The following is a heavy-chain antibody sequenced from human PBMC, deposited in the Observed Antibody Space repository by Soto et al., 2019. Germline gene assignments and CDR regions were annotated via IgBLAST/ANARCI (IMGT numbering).Heavy chain of an antibody. CDR1: GFTFSSYA. CDR3: ARDPGYSSRLNWFDP. Sequence: PGGSLRLSCSASGFTFSSYAMHWVRQAPGKGLEWVAVISYDGSNKYYADSVKGRFTISRNNSKNTLYLQMNSLRAEDTAVYYCARDPGYSSRLNWFDPWGQGTLVTVSS. J-gene: IGHJ5*02. CDR2: ISYDGSNK. V-gene: IGHV3-30-3*01. D-gene: IGHD6-13*01.